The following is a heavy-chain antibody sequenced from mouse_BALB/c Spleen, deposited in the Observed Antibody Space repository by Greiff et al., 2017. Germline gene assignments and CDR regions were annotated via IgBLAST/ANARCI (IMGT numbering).Heavy chain of an antibody. J-gene: IGHJ3*01. CDR1: GYTFSSYW. CDR3: ARSGLWPPRFAY. D-gene: IGHD1-1*02. CDR2: ILPGSGST. V-gene: IGHV1-9*01. Sequence: VKLQESGAELMKPGASVKISCKATGYTFSSYWIEWVKQRPGHGLEWIGEILPGSGSTNYNEKFKGKATFTADTSSNTAYMQLSSLTSEDSAVYYCARSGLWPPRFAYWGQGTLVTVSA.